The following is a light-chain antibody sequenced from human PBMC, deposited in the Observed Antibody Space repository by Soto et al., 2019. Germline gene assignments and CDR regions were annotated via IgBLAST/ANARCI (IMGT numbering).Light chain of an antibody. J-gene: IGLJ3*02. Sequence: QSALTQPASVSGSPGQSITISCTGTSSDVGGYNYVSWYQHYPGKAPKLMIYEVSNRPSGVSDRFSGSRSGNTASLTISGLQAEDESDYYCISYTSSSTWVFGGGTKLTVL. V-gene: IGLV2-14*01. CDR1: SSDVGGYNY. CDR2: EVS. CDR3: ISYTSSSTWV.